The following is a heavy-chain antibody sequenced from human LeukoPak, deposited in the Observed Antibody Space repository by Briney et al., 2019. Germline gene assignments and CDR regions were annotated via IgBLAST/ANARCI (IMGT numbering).Heavy chain of an antibody. J-gene: IGHJ4*02. V-gene: IGHV4-30-4*01. CDR1: GGSISSGDYY. CDR3: ARAADYGDSIDY. D-gene: IGHD4-17*01. Sequence: KASETLSLTCTVSGGSISSGDYYWSWIRQPPGKGLEWIGYIYYSGSTYYNPSLKSRVTISVDTSKNQFSLKLSSVTAADTAVYYCARAADYGDSIDYWGQGTLVTVSS. CDR2: IYYSGST.